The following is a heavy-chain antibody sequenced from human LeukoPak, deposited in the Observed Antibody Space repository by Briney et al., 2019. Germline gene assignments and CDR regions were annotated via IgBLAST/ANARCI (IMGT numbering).Heavy chain of an antibody. J-gene: IGHJ4*02. CDR1: GGSISSYY. CDR2: FHYSGST. Sequence: PSETLSLTCAVSGGSISSYYWSWIRQPPGKGLEWIGYFHYSGSTNYSPSLKSRVTVSIDTSKNQFSLKVSSVTAADTAVYYCARGSSWSYYFDYWGRGTLVTVSS. D-gene: IGHD6-13*01. CDR3: ARGSSWSYYFDY. V-gene: IGHV4-59*01.